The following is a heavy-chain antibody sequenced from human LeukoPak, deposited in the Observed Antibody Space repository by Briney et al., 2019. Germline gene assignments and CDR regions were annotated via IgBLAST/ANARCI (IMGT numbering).Heavy chain of an antibody. CDR1: GFTFSSYA. CDR2: IWYDGSNK. CDR3: ATLIAAAGRTDY. J-gene: IGHJ4*02. Sequence: QPGGSLRLSCAASGFTFSSYAMSWVRQAPGKGLEWVAVIWYDGSNKYYADSVRGRFTISRDNSKNTLYLQMNSLRAEDTAVYYCATLIAAAGRTDYWGQGTLVTVSS. V-gene: IGHV3-33*08. D-gene: IGHD6-13*01.